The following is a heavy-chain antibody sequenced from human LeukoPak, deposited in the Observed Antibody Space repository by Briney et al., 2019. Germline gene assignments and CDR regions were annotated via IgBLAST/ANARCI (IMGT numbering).Heavy chain of an antibody. J-gene: IGHJ5*02. Sequence: PGGSLRLSCAASGFIFSDYYMSWIRQAPGKGLEWLSYINIGGTNTHYADSVKGRFTTSRDNAKKSLYLEMNNLRAEDTAVYYCATDGAGFDTWGQGVLVTVSS. CDR3: ATDGAGFDT. CDR2: INIGGTNT. V-gene: IGHV3-11*01. CDR1: GFIFSDYY.